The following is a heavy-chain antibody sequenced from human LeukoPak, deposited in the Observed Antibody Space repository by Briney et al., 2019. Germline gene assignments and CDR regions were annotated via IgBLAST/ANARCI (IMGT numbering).Heavy chain of an antibody. J-gene: IGHJ4*02. CDR1: GYPISSVYY. D-gene: IGHD5-18*01. CDR2: IYHSGST. CDR3: ASYVDTAMVCDY. Sequence: LDTLSLTCAVSGYPISSVYYRDCIQQPPAKGVEWIGSIYHSGSTYYNPSLKSRVTISVDTSKNQFSLKLSSVTAADTAVYYCASYVDTAMVCDYWGQGTLVTVSS. V-gene: IGHV4-38-2*01.